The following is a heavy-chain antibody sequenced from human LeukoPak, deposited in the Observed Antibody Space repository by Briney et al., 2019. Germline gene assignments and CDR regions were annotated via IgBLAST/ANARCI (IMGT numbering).Heavy chain of an antibody. D-gene: IGHD1-14*01. J-gene: IGHJ4*02. V-gene: IGHV4-59*01. CDR2: IYYSGST. CDR3: ARGPRRDLFDY. Sequence: SETLSLTCTVSGGSISSYYWSWIRQPPGKGLEWIGYIYYSGSTNYNPPLKSRVTISVDTSKNQFSLKLSSVTAADTAVYYCARGPRRDLFDYWGQGTLVTVSS. CDR1: GGSISSYY.